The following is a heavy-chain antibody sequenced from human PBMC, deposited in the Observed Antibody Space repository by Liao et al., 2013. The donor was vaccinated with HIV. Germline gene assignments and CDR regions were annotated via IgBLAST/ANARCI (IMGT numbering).Heavy chain of an antibody. CDR3: ARGPYCSGGSCYYFYYMDV. CDR2: IYYSGST. D-gene: IGHD2-15*01. CDR1: GTFLSGYY. V-gene: IGHV4-34*01. Sequence: QVQLQQRGAGLLKPSGTLSHTCTVYGTFLSGYYWSWIRQSPGKGLEWIGYIYYSGSTYYNPSLKSRVTISLDTSKNRFSLKLRSVTAADTAVYYCARGPYCSGGSCYYFYYMDVWGKGTSVTVSS. J-gene: IGHJ6*03.